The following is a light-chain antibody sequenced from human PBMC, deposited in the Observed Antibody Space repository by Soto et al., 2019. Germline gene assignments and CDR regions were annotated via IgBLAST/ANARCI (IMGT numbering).Light chain of an antibody. CDR2: KVS. V-gene: IGKV2-30*02. CDR3: MQATYWPWT. J-gene: IGKJ1*01. Sequence: DVVLTQSPLSLPVTLGQPASISCRSSQSLVHSDGNTYLSWFQQRPGQSPRRLIYKVSNWDSGVPDRFSGSGSSTDFTLKISRVEAEDVGFYYCMQATYWPWTFGQGTKVEIK. CDR1: QSLVHSDGNTY.